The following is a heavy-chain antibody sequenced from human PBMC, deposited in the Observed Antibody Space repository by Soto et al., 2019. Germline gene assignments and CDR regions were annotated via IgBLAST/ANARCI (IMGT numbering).Heavy chain of an antibody. CDR2: IYYSGST. D-gene: IGHD3-10*02. V-gene: IGHV4-39*01. J-gene: IGHJ2*01. CDR3: FFQAEDCIRDVRSVSAFLLNRSSDL. Sequence: PGKGQEWIGSIYYSGSTYYNPSLKSRVTISVDTSKNQFSLYLQMNSLRAEDTAVYFCFFQAEDCIRDVRSVSAFLLNRSSDL.